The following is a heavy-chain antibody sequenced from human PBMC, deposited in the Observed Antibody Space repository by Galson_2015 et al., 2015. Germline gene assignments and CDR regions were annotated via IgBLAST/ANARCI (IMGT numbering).Heavy chain of an antibody. V-gene: IGHV4-39*01. CDR2: IYYSGST. Sequence: SETLSLTCTVSGDSISSSSYYWGWIRQPPGKGLEWIGSIYYSGSTYYNPSLKSRVTISVDTSKNQFSLKLNSVTAADAAVYYCARQIGDTALGYYFDYWGQGILVTVSS. CDR3: ARQIGDTALGYYFDY. J-gene: IGHJ4*02. CDR1: GDSISSSSYY. D-gene: IGHD3-3*01.